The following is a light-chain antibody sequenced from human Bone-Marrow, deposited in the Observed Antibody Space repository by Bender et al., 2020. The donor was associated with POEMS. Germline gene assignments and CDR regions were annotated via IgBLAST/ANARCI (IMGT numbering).Light chain of an antibody. V-gene: IGLV2-14*03. Sequence: QSPLTQPASVSGSPGQSITISCTGTSSDVGAYNYVSWYQQHPGKAPKLMIYDVTNRPSGVSNRFSGSKSGNTASLTISGLQAEDEADYYCSSYTDSLTRVFGGGTKLTVL. J-gene: IGLJ3*02. CDR3: SSYTDSLTRV. CDR1: SSDVGAYNY. CDR2: DVT.